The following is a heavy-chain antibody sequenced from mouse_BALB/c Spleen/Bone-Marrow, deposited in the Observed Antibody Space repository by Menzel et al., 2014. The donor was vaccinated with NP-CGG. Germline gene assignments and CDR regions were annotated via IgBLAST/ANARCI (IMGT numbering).Heavy chain of an antibody. J-gene: IGHJ1*01. V-gene: IGHV1S81*02. CDR3: TRSYYGNYFDV. CDR2: INPSNGGT. CDR1: GYTFTSYY. D-gene: IGHD2-1*01. Sequence: VKLQESGAELVKPGASVKLSCKASGYTFTSYYMYWVKRRPGQGLEWIGEINPSNGGTNFNEKFKSKATLTVDKSSSTAYMQLSSLTSEDSAVYYCTRSYYGNYFDVWGAGTTVTVSS.